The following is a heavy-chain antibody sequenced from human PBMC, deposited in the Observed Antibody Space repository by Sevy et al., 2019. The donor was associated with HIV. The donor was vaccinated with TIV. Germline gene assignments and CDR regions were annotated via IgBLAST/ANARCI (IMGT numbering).Heavy chain of an antibody. D-gene: IGHD2-21*02. CDR1: RFSFSSYA. Sequence: GGSLRLSCAASRFSFSSYAMSWVRQAPGKGLEWVSSMTGSGGTIYYGDSVKGRFTSSRDNSKNTLYLQMNSLSAEDTAVYYCAKDGLYGGDFEYFQDWGQGTLVTVSS. V-gene: IGHV3-23*01. CDR3: AKDGLYGGDFEYFQD. J-gene: IGHJ1*01. CDR2: MTGSGGTI.